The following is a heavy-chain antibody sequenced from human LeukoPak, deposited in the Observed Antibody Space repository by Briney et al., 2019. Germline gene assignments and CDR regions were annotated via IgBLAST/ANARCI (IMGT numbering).Heavy chain of an antibody. V-gene: IGHV3-7*01. Sequence: GSLRLSCVASGFTFSDYWMTWVRQAPGKGLECVANIKQDGSEKFYVDSVKGRFTISRDNAKSSLYLQMNSLRAEDTAVYYCARDGRFSYGAFDIWGQGTMVTVSS. CDR2: IKQDGSEK. CDR1: GFTFSDYW. CDR3: ARDGRFSYGAFDI. D-gene: IGHD3-3*01. J-gene: IGHJ3*02.